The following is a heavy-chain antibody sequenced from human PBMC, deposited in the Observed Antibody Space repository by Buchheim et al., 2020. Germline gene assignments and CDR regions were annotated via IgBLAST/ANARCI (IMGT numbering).Heavy chain of an antibody. J-gene: IGHJ6*02. CDR1: GFTFSSYA. CDR2: ISGSGGST. CDR3: AKEGALQLWLNYYYGMDV. Sequence: EVQLLESGGGLVQPGGSLRLSCAASGFTFSSYAMSWVRQAPGKGLEWVSAISGSGGSTYYADSVKGRFTISRDNSKNTLYLKMNSLRAEDTAVYYCAKEGALQLWLNYYYGMDVWGQGTT. D-gene: IGHD5-18*01. V-gene: IGHV3-23*01.